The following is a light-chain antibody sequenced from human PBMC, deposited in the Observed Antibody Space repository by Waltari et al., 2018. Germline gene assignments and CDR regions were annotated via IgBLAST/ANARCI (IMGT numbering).Light chain of an antibody. CDR2: KAS. CDR1: QSISSW. V-gene: IGKV1-5*03. CDR3: QQYNSYSPWT. Sequence: DIQMTQSPSTLSASVGDRVTITCRARQSISSWLAWYQQKPGKAPKLLIHKASSLESGVPSRFSVSGSGTEFTLTISSLQPDDFATYYCQQYNSYSPWTFGQGTQVEIK. J-gene: IGKJ1*01.